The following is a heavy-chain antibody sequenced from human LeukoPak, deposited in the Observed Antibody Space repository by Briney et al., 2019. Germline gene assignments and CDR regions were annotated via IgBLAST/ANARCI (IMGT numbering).Heavy chain of an antibody. V-gene: IGHV3-23*01. J-gene: IGHJ4*02. CDR1: GFTFSSYA. CDR3: AKVSSRSSGWQYYFDY. Sequence: SGGSLRLSCAASGFTFSSYAMSWVRQAPGKGLEWVSAISGSGGSTYYADSVKGRFTISRDNSKNTLYLQMNSLRAEDTAVYYCAKVSSRSSGWQYYFDYWGQGTLVTVSS. CDR2: ISGSGGST. D-gene: IGHD6-19*01.